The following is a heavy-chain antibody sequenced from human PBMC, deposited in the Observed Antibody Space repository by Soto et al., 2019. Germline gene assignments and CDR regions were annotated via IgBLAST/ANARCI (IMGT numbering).Heavy chain of an antibody. CDR2: IWYDGSNK. J-gene: IGHJ4*02. Sequence: QVQLVESGGGVVQPGRSLRLSCAASGFTFSSYGMHWVRQAPGKGLEWVAVIWYDGSNKYYADSVKGRFTISRDNSKNTLYLQRNSLRAEDTAVYYCARGEGSILELELLGAFFDYWGQGTLVTVSS. D-gene: IGHD1-7*01. CDR3: ARGEGSILELELLGAFFDY. CDR1: GFTFSSYG. V-gene: IGHV3-33*01.